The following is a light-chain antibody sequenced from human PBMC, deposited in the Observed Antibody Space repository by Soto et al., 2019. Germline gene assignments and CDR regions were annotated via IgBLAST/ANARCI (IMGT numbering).Light chain of an antibody. CDR2: EGD. J-gene: IGLJ2*01. Sequence: QSALTQPASVSGSPGQSITISCTGTSSDVGTYNLVSWYQQHPGKAPKVMIYEGDKRPSGVSNRLSGSKSGNTASLTISGLQAEDEADYYCSSYTSSSTPVVFGGGTKVTVL. CDR3: SSYTSSSTPVV. CDR1: SSDVGTYNL. V-gene: IGLV2-14*02.